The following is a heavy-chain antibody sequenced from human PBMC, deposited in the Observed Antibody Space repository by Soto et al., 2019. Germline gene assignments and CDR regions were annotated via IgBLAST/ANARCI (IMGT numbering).Heavy chain of an antibody. J-gene: IGHJ3*02. CDR2: IVVGGGNT. V-gene: IGHV1-58*02. CDR1: GFTFTSSA. CDR3: AADWYYYDSSGSPGAFDI. Sequence: SVKVSCKASGFTFTSSAMQWVRQARGQRLEWIGWIVVGGGNTNYAQKFQERVTITRDMSTSTAYMELSSLRSEDTAVYYCAADWYYYDSSGSPGAFDIWGQGTMVTVS. D-gene: IGHD3-22*01.